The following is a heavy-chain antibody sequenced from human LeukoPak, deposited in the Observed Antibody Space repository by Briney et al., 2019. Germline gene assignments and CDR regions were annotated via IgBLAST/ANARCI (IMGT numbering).Heavy chain of an antibody. D-gene: IGHD3-22*01. Sequence: PGRTLGLSCAASGFTFSSYAMSWVRQPPGKGLEWVSAISGSGGSTYYEDAAKGRFTISRDNSKNTRYLQMNSLRAEDTAVYYCAKDVPYYYDSRGYFQHWGQGTLVTVSS. CDR2: ISGSGGST. CDR3: AKDVPYYYDSRGYFQH. J-gene: IGHJ1*01. CDR1: GFTFSSYA. V-gene: IGHV3-23*01.